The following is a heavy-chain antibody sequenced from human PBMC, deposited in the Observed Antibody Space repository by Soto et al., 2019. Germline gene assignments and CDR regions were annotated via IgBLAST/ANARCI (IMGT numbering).Heavy chain of an antibody. CDR3: ARDNHDYGDYFDY. CDR2: IYYSGST. J-gene: IGHJ4*02. D-gene: IGHD4-17*01. Sequence: PPGKGLEWIGYIYYSGSTYYNPSLKSRVTISVDTSKNQFSLKLSSVTAADTAVYYCARDNHDYGDYFDYWGQGTLVTVSS. V-gene: IGHV4-30-4*01.